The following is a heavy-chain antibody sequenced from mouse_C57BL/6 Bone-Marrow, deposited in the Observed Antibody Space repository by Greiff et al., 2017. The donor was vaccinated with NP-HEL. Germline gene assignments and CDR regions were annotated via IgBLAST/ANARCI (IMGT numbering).Heavy chain of an antibody. Sequence: EVQGVESGGGLVKPGGSLKLSCAASGFTFSSYAMSWVRQTPEKRLEWVATISDGGSYTYYPDNVKGRFTISRDNAKNNLYLQMSHLKSEDTAMYYCARSLYYYGSSSYWYFDVWGTGTTVTVSS. CDR2: ISDGGSYT. CDR1: GFTFSSYA. V-gene: IGHV5-4*01. J-gene: IGHJ1*03. CDR3: ARSLYYYGSSSYWYFDV. D-gene: IGHD1-1*01.